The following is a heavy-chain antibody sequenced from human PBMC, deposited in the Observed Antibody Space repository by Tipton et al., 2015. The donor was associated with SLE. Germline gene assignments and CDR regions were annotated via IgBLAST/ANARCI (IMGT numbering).Heavy chain of an antibody. CDR1: GFTFSSYS. J-gene: IGHJ6*03. CDR3: ARELEYSGLDYYYYYMDV. V-gene: IGHV3-21*04. Sequence: GPLRLSCAASGFTFSSYSMNWVRQAPGKGLEWVSSISSSSSYIYYADSVKGRFTISRDNAKNSLYLQMNSLRAEDTAVYYCARELEYSGLDYYYYYMDVWGKGTTVTVSS. D-gene: IGHD5-12*01. CDR2: ISSSSSYI.